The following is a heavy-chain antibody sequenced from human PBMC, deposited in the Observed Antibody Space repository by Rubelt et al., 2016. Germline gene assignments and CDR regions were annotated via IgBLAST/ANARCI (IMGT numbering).Heavy chain of an antibody. CDR1: GFTFSSYW. J-gene: IGHJ6*02. V-gene: IGHV3-7*01. Sequence: EVQLLESGGGLVQPGGSLRLSCAASGFTFSSYWMSWVRQAPGKGLEWVANIKQDGSENYYADSVKGRFTISRDNSKNRRYLEMNSLRAEDTAVYYCARDLVCSGGSCYSSYYYYGMDVWGQGTTVTVSS. CDR3: ARDLVCSGGSCYSSYYYYGMDV. CDR2: IKQDGSEN. D-gene: IGHD2-15*01.